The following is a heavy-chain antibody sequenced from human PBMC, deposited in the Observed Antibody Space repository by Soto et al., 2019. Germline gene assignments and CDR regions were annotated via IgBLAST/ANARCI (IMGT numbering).Heavy chain of an antibody. CDR2: ISFDESHE. CDR3: AKPNLYCSSTSCYDY. V-gene: IGHV3-30*18. J-gene: IGHJ4*02. D-gene: IGHD2-2*01. CDR1: GFSFSSYD. Sequence: SLRLSCAASGFSFSSYDMLWVRQAPGKGLEWVAVISFDESHEYYADSVKGRFTISRDNSKNTLYLQTNSLRVEDTAVYYCAKPNLYCSSTSCYDYWGQGALVTVSS.